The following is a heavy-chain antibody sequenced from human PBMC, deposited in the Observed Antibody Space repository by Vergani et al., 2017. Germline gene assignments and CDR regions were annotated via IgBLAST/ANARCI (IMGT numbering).Heavy chain of an antibody. CDR1: GFTVSSNY. V-gene: IGHV3-23*04. D-gene: IGHD6-6*01. Sequence: EVQLVETGGGLIQPGGSLRLSCAASGFTVSSNYMSWVRQAPGKGLEWVSAISGSGGSTYYADSVKGRFTISRDNSKNTLYLQMNSLRAEDTAVYYCAKDQVAARPSPLDYWGQGTLVTVSS. CDR2: ISGSGGST. J-gene: IGHJ4*02. CDR3: AKDQVAARPSPLDY.